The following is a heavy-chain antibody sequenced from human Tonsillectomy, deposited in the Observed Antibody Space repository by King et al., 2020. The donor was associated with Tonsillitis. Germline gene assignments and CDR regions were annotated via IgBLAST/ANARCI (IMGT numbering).Heavy chain of an antibody. Sequence: QLQESGPGLVKPSETLSLTCTVSGGSISSTSFYWGWIRQPPGKGLEWMGSILYSGSTYYDPSLKGRVTISVDTSKNQFSLKLSSVTAADTAVYYCARHRLLNWFDRWGKGTLVTVSS. J-gene: IGHJ5*02. CDR2: ILYSGST. CDR3: ARHRLLNWFDR. V-gene: IGHV4-39*01. CDR1: GGSISSTSFY. D-gene: IGHD2/OR15-2a*01.